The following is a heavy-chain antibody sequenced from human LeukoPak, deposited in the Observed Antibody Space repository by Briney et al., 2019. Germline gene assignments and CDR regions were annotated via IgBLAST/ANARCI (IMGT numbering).Heavy chain of an antibody. D-gene: IGHD2-2*01. J-gene: IGHJ6*03. CDR1: GFTFSSYG. CDR3: ARDGCSSTSCNYYYYMDV. V-gene: IGHV3-33*01. CDR2: IWYDGSNK. Sequence: GGSLRLSCAASGFTFSSYGMHWVRQAPGKGLEWVAVIWYDGSNKYYADSVKGRFTISRDNSKNTLYLQMNSLRAEDTAVYYCARDGCSSTSCNYYYYMDVWGKGTTVTVSS.